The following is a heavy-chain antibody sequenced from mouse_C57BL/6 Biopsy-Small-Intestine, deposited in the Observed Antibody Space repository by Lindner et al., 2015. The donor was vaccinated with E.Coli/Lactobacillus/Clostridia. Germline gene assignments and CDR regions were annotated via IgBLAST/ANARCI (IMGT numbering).Heavy chain of an antibody. CDR3: ARRDSSYAMDY. D-gene: IGHD1-1*01. CDR2: INPYNGDT. CDR1: GYSFTGYF. J-gene: IGHJ4*01. Sequence: VQLQESGPELVKPGDSVKISCKASGYSFTGYFMNWVMQSHGKSLEWIGRINPYNGDTFYNQKFKGKATLTVDKSSSTAHMELRSLTSEDSAVYYCARRDSSYAMDYWGQGTSVTVSS. V-gene: IGHV1-20*01.